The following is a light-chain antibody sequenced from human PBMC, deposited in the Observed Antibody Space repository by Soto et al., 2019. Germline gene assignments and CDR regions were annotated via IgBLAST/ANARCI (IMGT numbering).Light chain of an antibody. CDR2: EVS. V-gene: IGLV2-14*01. CDR3: SSYTSSTTLGV. Sequence: QSVLTQPASVSGSPGQSITISCIGTSSDVGGYNYVSWYQQHPGKAPKLLIYEVSNRPSGVSNRFSGSKSGNTASLTISGLQAEDEADYYCSSYTSSTTLGVFGGGTKLTVL. J-gene: IGLJ2*01. CDR1: SSDVGGYNY.